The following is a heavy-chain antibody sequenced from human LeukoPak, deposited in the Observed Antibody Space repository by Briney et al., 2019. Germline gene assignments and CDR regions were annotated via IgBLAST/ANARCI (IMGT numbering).Heavy chain of an antibody. CDR1: GGSISGYY. Sequence: SETLSLTCSASGGSISGYYWNWIRQPPGKGLEWIGYSYYSGSTSYSPSLKGRVSISVDTAKNQFSLKVNSVAAADTAVYYCARSRSSGWLGAFDYWGQGTLVTVSS. D-gene: IGHD6-19*01. CDR2: SYYSGST. CDR3: ARSRSSGWLGAFDY. V-gene: IGHV4-59*01. J-gene: IGHJ4*02.